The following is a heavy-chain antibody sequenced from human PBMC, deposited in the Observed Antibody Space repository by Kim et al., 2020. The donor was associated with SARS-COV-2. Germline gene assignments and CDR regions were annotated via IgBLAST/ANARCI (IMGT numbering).Heavy chain of an antibody. J-gene: IGHJ5*02. CDR3: ARDLLDADDFWSGYPGNWFDP. CDR1: GYTFTSYA. V-gene: IGHV1-3*01. D-gene: IGHD3-3*01. Sequence: ASVKVSCKASGYTFTSYAMHWVRQAPGQRLEWMGWINAGNGNTNYSQKFQGRVTITRDTSASTAYMELSSLRSEDTAVYYCARDLLDADDFWSGYPGNWFDPWGQGTLVTVSS. CDR2: INAGNGNT.